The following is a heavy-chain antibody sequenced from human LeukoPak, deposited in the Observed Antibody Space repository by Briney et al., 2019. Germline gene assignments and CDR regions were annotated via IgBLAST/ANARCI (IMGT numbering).Heavy chain of an antibody. CDR3: ARGRSGWYYFDY. J-gene: IGHJ4*02. V-gene: IGHV3-21*01. CDR2: ISSSSSYI. D-gene: IGHD6-19*01. CDR1: GFTFSSYS. Sequence: GGFLRLSCAASGFTFSSYSMNWVRQAPGKGLEWVSSISSSSSYIYYADSVKGRFTISRDNAKNSLYLQMNSLRAEDTAVYYCARGRSGWYYFDYWGQGTLVTVSS.